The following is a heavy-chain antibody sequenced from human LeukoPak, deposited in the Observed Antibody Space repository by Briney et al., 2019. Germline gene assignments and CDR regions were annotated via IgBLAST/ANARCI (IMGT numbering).Heavy chain of an antibody. CDR2: INSDGSHA. Sequence: GGSLRLSCAASGFSFSAYWMHWVRQTPEKGLVWVSHINSDGSHATYADSVKGPFTISRDNAKNTLYLQMNSLRDEDTAVYYCARDTPGDGIDYWGQGTLVTVSS. CDR3: ARDTPGDGIDY. D-gene: IGHD7-27*01. J-gene: IGHJ4*02. CDR1: GFSFSAYW. V-gene: IGHV3-74*01.